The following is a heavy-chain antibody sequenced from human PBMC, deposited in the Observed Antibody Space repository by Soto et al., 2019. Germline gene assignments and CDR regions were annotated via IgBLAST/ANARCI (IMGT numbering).Heavy chain of an antibody. Sequence: EVQLVESGGGLVKPGGSWRLSCAVSGFTSSPYSMNWFRQAPGKGLEWVSYISIGSGTTYYADSVKGRFSISRDNANNSLYLQMNSLRVEDTAVYYCAKIGTYLRMDVWGQGTTVTVSS. CDR3: AKIGTYLRMDV. CDR2: ISIGSGTT. V-gene: IGHV3-48*01. J-gene: IGHJ6*02. CDR1: GFTSSPYS. D-gene: IGHD3-10*01.